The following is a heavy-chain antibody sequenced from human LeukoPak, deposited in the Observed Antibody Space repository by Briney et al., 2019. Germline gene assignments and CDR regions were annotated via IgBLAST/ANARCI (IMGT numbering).Heavy chain of an antibody. CDR1: GFPFSSYA. D-gene: IGHD3-10*01. Sequence: GGSLRLSCAASGFPFSSYAMSWVRQSPGKGLEWVSAISGSGGSTYYADSVKGRFTISRDNSKNTLYLQMNSLRAEDTAVYDCAKMVGSMVRGVIYYYYYYGMDVWGQGTTVTVSS. CDR2: ISGSGGST. V-gene: IGHV3-23*01. CDR3: AKMVGSMVRGVIYYYYYYGMDV. J-gene: IGHJ6*02.